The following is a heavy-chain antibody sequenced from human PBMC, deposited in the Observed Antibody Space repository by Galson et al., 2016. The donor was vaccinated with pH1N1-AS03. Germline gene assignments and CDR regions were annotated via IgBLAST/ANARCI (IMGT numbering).Heavy chain of an antibody. D-gene: IGHD3-9*01. CDR3: ARHGRPHSGVLTALTAFDY. CDR2: IYYSGST. V-gene: IGHV4-59*08. CDR1: GGSFTYYY. J-gene: IGHJ4*02. Sequence: SETLSLTCNVSGGSFTYYYWSWIRQPPGKGLEWIGYIYYSGSTNYHPPLRSRPTISLDTSKNQSPLELSSVTAAHTAVYYCARHGRPHSGVLTALTAFDYWGPGALVTVSS.